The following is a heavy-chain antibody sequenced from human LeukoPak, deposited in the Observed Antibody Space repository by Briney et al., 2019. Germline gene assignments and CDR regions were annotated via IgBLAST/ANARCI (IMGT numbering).Heavy chain of an antibody. CDR2: ISAYNGNT. CDR3: ARDVLRYFDWLSDAFDI. V-gene: IGHV1-18*01. Sequence: ASVKVSCKASGYTFTSYGISWVRQAPGQGLEWMGWISAYNGNTNYAQKLQGRVTMTTDTSTSTAYMELRSLRSDDTAVYYCARDVLRYFDWLSDAFDIWGQGTMVTVSS. CDR1: GYTFTSYG. D-gene: IGHD3-9*01. J-gene: IGHJ3*02.